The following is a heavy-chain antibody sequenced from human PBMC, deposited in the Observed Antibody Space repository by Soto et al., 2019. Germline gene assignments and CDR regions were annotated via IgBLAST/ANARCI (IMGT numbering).Heavy chain of an antibody. CDR3: ARVGATTSFVFLGY. CDR2: IKQDGSEK. D-gene: IGHD1-26*01. Sequence: LRLSCAASGFTFSSYWMSWVRQAPGKGLEWVANIKQDGSEKYYVDSVKGRFTISRDNAKNSLYLQMNSLRAEDTAVYYCARVGATTSFVFLGYWGQGTLVTVSS. CDR1: GFTFSSYW. J-gene: IGHJ4*02. V-gene: IGHV3-7*03.